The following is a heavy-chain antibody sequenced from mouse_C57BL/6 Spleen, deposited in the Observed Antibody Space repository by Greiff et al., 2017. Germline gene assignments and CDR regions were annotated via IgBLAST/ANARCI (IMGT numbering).Heavy chain of an antibody. CDR1: GYAFSSSW. D-gene: IGHD2-3*01. CDR2: IYPGDGDT. J-gene: IGHJ1*03. Sequence: QVQLKQSGPELVKPGASVTISCKASGYAFSSSWMNWVKQRPGKGLEWIGRIYPGDGDTNYNGKFKGKATLTADKSSSTAYMQLSSLTSEDSAVYFCARGDGYYNWYFDVWGTGTTVTVSS. CDR3: ARGDGYYNWYFDV. V-gene: IGHV1-82*01.